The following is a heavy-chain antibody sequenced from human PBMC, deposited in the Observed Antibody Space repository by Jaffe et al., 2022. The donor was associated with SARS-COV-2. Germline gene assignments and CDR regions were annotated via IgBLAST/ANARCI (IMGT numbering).Heavy chain of an antibody. CDR2: IKSKTDGGTT. V-gene: IGHV3-15*01. CDR3: TTTGESHSGSYLDPQEAAFDI. CDR1: GFTFSNAW. J-gene: IGHJ3*02. Sequence: EVQLVESGGGLVKPGGSLRLSCAASGFTFSNAWMSWVRQAPGKGLEWVGRIKSKTDGGTTDYAAPVKGRFTISRDDSKNTLYLQMNSLKTEDTAVYYCTTTGESHSGSYLDPQEAAFDIWGQGTMVTVSS. D-gene: IGHD1-26*01.